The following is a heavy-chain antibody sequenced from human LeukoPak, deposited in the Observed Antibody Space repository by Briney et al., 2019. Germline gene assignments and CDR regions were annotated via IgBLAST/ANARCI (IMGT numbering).Heavy chain of an antibody. D-gene: IGHD3-22*01. CDR1: GGSISSSSYY. J-gene: IGHJ4*02. V-gene: IGHV4-39*01. Sequence: PSETLSLARTVSGGSISSSSYYWGWIRQPPGKGLEWIGSIYYSGSTYYNPSLKSRVTISVDTSKNQFSLKLSSVTAADTAVYYCATRFITSVNYFDYWGQGTLVTVSS. CDR3: ATRFITSVNYFDY. CDR2: IYYSGST.